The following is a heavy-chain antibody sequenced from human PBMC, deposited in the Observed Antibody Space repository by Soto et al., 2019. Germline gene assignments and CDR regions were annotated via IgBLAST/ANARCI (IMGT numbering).Heavy chain of an antibody. CDR1: GGSISSYY. D-gene: IGHD2-15*01. Sequence: SETLSLTCTVSGGSISSYYWSWIRQPPGKGLEWIGYIYYSGSTNYNPSLKSRVTISVDTSKNQFSLKLSSVTAADTAVYYCARVPVVVVAPDYILGGPYYMDVWGKGTTVTVSS. J-gene: IGHJ6*03. CDR3: ARVPVVVVAPDYILGGPYYMDV. CDR2: IYYSGST. V-gene: IGHV4-59*01.